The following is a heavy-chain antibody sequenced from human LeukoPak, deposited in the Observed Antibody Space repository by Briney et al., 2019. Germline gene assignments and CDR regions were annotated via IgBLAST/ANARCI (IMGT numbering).Heavy chain of an antibody. J-gene: IGHJ4*02. CDR1: GFTFGDYA. D-gene: IGHD4-17*01. Sequence: PGGSLRLSCTASGFTFGDYALIWVRQAPGKGLEWVGFIRSKAYGGTTEYAASVKGRSTISRDDSKSIAYLQMNSLKTENTAVYYCTRDYGDYKADYWGQGTLVTVSS. V-gene: IGHV3-49*04. CDR2: IRSKAYGGTT. CDR3: TRDYGDYKADY.